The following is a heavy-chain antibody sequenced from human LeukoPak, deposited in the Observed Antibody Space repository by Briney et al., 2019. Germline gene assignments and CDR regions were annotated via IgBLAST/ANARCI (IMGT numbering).Heavy chain of an antibody. D-gene: IGHD3-10*01. V-gene: IGHV4-39*07. CDR3: ARDSGPGVTAFDY. J-gene: IGHJ4*02. Sequence: SETLSLTCTVSGGSISTSNYYWGWIRQPPGKGLEWIGSIYYSGSTYYNPSLKSRVTISVDTSKNQFSLKLSSVTAADTAVYYCARDSGPGVTAFDYWGQGTLVTVSS. CDR1: GGSISTSNYY. CDR2: IYYSGST.